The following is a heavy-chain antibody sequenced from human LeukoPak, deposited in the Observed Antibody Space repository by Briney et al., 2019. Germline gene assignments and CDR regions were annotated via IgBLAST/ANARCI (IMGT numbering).Heavy chain of an antibody. J-gene: IGHJ6*03. CDR2: INPNSGGT. V-gene: IGHV1-2*02. Sequence: GASVKVSCKASGYTFTGYYMHWVRQAPGQGLEWMGWINPNSGGTNYAQKFQGRVTMTRDTSISTAYMELSRLRSDDTAVYYCARIAPSYDILTGYSYYYYMDVWGKGTTVTVSS. CDR3: ARIAPSYDILTGYSYYYYMDV. D-gene: IGHD3-9*01. CDR1: GYTFTGYY.